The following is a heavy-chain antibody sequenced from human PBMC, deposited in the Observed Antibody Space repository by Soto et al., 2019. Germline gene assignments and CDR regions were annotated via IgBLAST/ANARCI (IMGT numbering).Heavy chain of an antibody. CDR1: GGTFSSYA. CDR2: IIPIFGTA. CDR3: AIGTNYDILTGYNYYGMDV. Sequence: SVKVSCKASGGTFSSYAISWVRQARGQGLEWMGGIIPIFGTANYAQKFQGRVTITADKSTSTAYMELSSLRSEDTAVYYCAIGTNYDILTGYNYYGMDVWGQGTTVTVSS. V-gene: IGHV1-69*06. J-gene: IGHJ6*02. D-gene: IGHD3-9*01.